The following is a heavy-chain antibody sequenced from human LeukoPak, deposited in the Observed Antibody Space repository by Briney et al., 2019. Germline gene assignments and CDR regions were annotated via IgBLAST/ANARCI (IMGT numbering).Heavy chain of an antibody. CDR3: ARLRGYTDGNPGY. J-gene: IGHJ4*02. Sequence: SETLSLTCTVSGGSISSSSSYYWGWIRQPPGKGLEWIGSIYYTGDTYYNSSLKSRVTISVDTSKNQFSLKLSSATAADTALYYCARLRGYTDGNPGYWGQGSLVTVSS. D-gene: IGHD5-12*01. CDR2: IYYTGDT. V-gene: IGHV4-39*01. CDR1: GGSISSSSSYY.